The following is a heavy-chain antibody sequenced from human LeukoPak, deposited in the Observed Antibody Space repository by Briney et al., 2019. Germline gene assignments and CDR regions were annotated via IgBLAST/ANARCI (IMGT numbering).Heavy chain of an antibody. CDR2: IYSGGST. Sequence: GGSLRLSFAASGFTVSSNYMSWVRPAPGKGLEWVSVIYSGGSTYYADSVKGRFTISRDNSKNTLYFQMNSLRAEDTAVYYCGRDGGTGSGAFDIWGQGTMVTVSS. CDR3: GRDGGTGSGAFDI. D-gene: IGHD3-10*01. J-gene: IGHJ3*02. CDR1: GFTVSSNY. V-gene: IGHV3-66*01.